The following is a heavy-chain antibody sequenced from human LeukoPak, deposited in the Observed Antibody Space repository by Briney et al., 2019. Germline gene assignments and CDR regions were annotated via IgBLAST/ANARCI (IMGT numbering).Heavy chain of an antibody. CDR1: GFTFSSYG. J-gene: IGHJ6*03. CDR2: IWYDGSNK. CDR3: ARDLRSSGWYGDYYYYMDV. V-gene: IGHV3-33*01. D-gene: IGHD6-19*01. Sequence: GGSLRLSCAASGFTFSSYGMHWVRQAPGKGLEWVAVIWYDGSNKYYADSVKGRFTISRDNSKNTLYLQMNSLRAEDTAVYYCARDLRSSGWYGDYYYYMDVWGKGTTVTVSS.